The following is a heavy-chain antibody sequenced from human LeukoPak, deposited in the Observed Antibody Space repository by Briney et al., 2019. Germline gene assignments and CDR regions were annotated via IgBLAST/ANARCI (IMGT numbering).Heavy chain of an antibody. CDR3: SPAGQGAFDI. D-gene: IGHD1-14*01. CDR1: GFMFSNYW. J-gene: IGHJ3*02. V-gene: IGHV3-74*01. CDR2: INTDGYTT. Sequence: GGSLRLSCVASGFMFSNYWTHWVRQTPGKGLVWVSRINTDGYTTTYADSVKGRFTISRDNAKNTLYLQMNSVRAEDTAVYYCSPAGQGAFDIWGHGTKVTVSS.